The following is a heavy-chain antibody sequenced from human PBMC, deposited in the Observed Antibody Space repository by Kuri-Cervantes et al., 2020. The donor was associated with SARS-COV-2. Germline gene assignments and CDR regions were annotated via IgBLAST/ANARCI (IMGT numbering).Heavy chain of an antibody. Sequence: SVKVSCKASGVTFTKDTINSVRQAPGQGPEWMGRIIPDLGVTNYARNFQGRVTITADKPTNTAYMDLNSLTSEDTAVYYCARDRSAWPFDYWGQGTLVTVSS. CDR2: IIPDLGVT. D-gene: IGHD6-19*01. CDR3: ARDRSAWPFDY. J-gene: IGHJ4*02. V-gene: IGHV1-69*04. CDR1: GVTFTKDT.